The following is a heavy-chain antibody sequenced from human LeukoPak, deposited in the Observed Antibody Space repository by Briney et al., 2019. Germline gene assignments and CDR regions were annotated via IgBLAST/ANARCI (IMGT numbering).Heavy chain of an antibody. D-gene: IGHD6-13*01. CDR2: INEDGSKK. J-gene: IGHJ4*02. V-gene: IGHV3-7*01. Sequence: GGSPRLSCAASGFTFSSYWMSWVRQAPGKGLEWVANINEDGSKKYYVDSVKGRLTISRDNAEKSLYLQMDSLRGEDTAVYYCARDRGSSSWYWDYWGQGTLVTVSS. CDR1: GFTFSSYW. CDR3: ARDRGSSSWYWDY.